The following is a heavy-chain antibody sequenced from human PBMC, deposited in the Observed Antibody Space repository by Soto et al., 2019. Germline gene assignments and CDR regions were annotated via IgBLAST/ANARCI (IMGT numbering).Heavy chain of an antibody. J-gene: IGHJ4*02. V-gene: IGHV1-2*02. D-gene: IGHD1-26*01. Sequence: VKVSCKASGYTFTVYYMHWVRQAPGQGLEWMGWINPKSGGTMYPQKFQGRVTMTWDTSISTAYMALTRLRSDDTAVYYCARDLAKGGGSAGFDYWGQGTLVTVSS. CDR3: ARDLAKGGGSAGFDY. CDR2: INPKSGGT. CDR1: GYTFTVYY.